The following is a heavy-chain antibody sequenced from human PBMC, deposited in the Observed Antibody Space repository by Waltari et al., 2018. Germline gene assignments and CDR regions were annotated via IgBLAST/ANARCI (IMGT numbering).Heavy chain of an antibody. D-gene: IGHD3-22*01. J-gene: IGHJ4*02. Sequence: QLHLQESGPGLVKPSETLSLTRTVSGGSISSGTYYWAWIRQPPGEGLQCIGSISSGGSTYYNPSLESRVTMSVDTSKNQFSLKLSSVTAADTAVYYCARRAKDTSGYYYLDYWGRGALVTVSS. CDR1: GGSISSGTYY. CDR2: ISSGGST. V-gene: IGHV4-39*01. CDR3: ARRAKDTSGYYYLDY.